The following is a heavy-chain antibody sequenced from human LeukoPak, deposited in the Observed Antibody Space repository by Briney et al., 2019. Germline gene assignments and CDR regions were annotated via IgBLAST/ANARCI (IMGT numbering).Heavy chain of an antibody. CDR3: ARGSYSSSSVDAYYFDY. CDR2: IIPIFGTA. CDR1: GGTFSSYA. D-gene: IGHD6-6*01. V-gene: IGHV1-69*05. Sequence: SVKVSCKASGGTFSSYAISWVRQAPGQGLEWMGGIIPIFGTANYAQKFQGRVTITTDESTSTAYMELSSLRSEDTAVYFCARGSYSSSSVDAYYFDYWGQGTLVTVSS. J-gene: IGHJ4*02.